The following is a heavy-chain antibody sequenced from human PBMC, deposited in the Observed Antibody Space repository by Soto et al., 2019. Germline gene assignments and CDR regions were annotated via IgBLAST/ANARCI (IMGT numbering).Heavy chain of an antibody. Sequence: SLEGSCQSYGYTVTRYGISWVRQAPGQGLEWMGWISAYNGNTNYAQKLQGRVTMTTDTSTSTAYMELRSLRSDDTAVYYCARDDNGLDAFDIWGQGTMVTVSS. CDR3: ARDDNGLDAFDI. D-gene: IGHD1-20*01. CDR2: ISAYNGNT. J-gene: IGHJ3*02. CDR1: GYTVTRYG. V-gene: IGHV1-18*01.